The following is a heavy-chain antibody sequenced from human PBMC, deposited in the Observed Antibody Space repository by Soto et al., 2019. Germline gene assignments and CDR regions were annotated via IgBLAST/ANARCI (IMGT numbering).Heavy chain of an antibody. CDR2: LYYGRSA. D-gene: IGHD3-22*01. V-gene: IGHV4-59*01. CDR3: ARRSMAVVPEY. Sequence: QVQLQESGPGLVKPSETLSLTCAVSGDSISSYYCMWIRQPPGKGLESIGYLYYGRSANSNPSLKSLVTLSVDTSTNQCSPTLSSMTAADTAVYYCARRSMAVVPEYWGQGTLVTVSS. CDR1: GDSISSYY. J-gene: IGHJ4*02.